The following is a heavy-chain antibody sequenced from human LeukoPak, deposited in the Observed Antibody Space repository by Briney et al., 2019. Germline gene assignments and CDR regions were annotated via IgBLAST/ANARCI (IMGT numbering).Heavy chain of an antibody. CDR3: ARDISMDGMDV. V-gene: IGHV1-46*03. D-gene: IGHD3-16*02. Sequence: ASVKVSCKASGYTFTSYYRHWVRQAPGQGLEWMGIINPSGGSTSYAQKFQGRVTMTRDTSTSTVYMELSSLRSEDTAVYYCARDISMDGMDVWGQGTTVTVSS. CDR2: INPSGGST. CDR1: GYTFTSYY. J-gene: IGHJ6*02.